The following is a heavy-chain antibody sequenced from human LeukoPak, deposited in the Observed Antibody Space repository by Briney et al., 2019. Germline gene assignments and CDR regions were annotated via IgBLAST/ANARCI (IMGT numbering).Heavy chain of an antibody. CDR2: ISPSGDST. Sequence: GGSLRLSCAASGVTLSRYAVNWVRQAPGRCLEWVSYISPSGDSTVYAESVTGQFTISRDNSKNMLYLQMDSLRAEDTAIYYGVRKVYYYMDVWGKGTTVTVSS. CDR1: GVTLSRYA. J-gene: IGHJ6*03. V-gene: IGHV3-23*01. CDR3: VRKVYYYMDV.